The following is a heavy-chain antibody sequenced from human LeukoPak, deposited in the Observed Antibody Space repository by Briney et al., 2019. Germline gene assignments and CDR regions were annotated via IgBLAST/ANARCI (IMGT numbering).Heavy chain of an antibody. CDR3: ASKLTTGY. V-gene: IGHV3-66*01. CDR2: VYSGGTT. Sequence: GGSLRLSCVVSGLTVSSNYMSWVRQAPGKGLEWVSVVYSGGTTNYADSVKGRFIVYRDNSKNTLYLQMNSLRAEDTAVYYCASKLTTGYWGQGTLVTVSS. D-gene: IGHD4-17*01. J-gene: IGHJ4*02. CDR1: GLTVSSNY.